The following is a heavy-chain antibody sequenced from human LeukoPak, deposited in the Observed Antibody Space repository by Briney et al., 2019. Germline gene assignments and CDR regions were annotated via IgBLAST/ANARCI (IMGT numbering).Heavy chain of an antibody. D-gene: IGHD5-18*01. CDR3: AREGGYNYGSFDY. CDR1: GGSISSGGYS. J-gene: IGHJ4*02. Sequence: PSQTLSLTCAVSGGSISSGGYSWSWIRQPPGKGLEWIGYIYHSGSTYYNPSLKSRVTISVDRSKNQFSLKLSSVTAADTAVYYCAREGGYNYGSFDYWGQGTLVTVSS. CDR2: IYHSGST. V-gene: IGHV4-30-2*01.